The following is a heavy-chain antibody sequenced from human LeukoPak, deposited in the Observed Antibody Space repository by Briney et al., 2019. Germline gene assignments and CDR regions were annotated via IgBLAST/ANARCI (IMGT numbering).Heavy chain of an antibody. CDR2: IIPIFGTA. D-gene: IGHD4-17*01. CDR3: ARRIYGDYDYYGMDV. V-gene: IGHV1-69*13. J-gene: IGHJ6*02. CDR1: GGTFSSYA. Sequence: SVKVSCKASGGTFSSYAISWVRQAPGQGLEWMGGIIPIFGTANYAQKFQGRVTITADESTSTAYMELSSLRSEDTAVYYCARRIYGDYDYYGMDVWGQGTTVTVSS.